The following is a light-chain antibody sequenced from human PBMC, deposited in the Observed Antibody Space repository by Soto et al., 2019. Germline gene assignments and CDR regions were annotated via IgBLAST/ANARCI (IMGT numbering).Light chain of an antibody. J-gene: IGKJ1*01. V-gene: IGKV3-15*01. CDR3: QQYYHWPRT. CDR1: QSVGSN. CDR2: AAS. Sequence: EVVLTQSPATLSVSPGERVTLSCRASQSVGSNLAWFQQKPGQAPRLLMYAASTRPTSIAARFSGSGSGTDFILTITSLQSEDSGVFYCQQYYHWPRTFGQGTKVEI.